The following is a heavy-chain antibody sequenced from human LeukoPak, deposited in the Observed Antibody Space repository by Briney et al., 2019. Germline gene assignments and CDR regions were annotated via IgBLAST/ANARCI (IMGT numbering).Heavy chain of an antibody. CDR3: VKGSNSDCSSASCYLSSGY. J-gene: IGHJ4*02. CDR2: ISSSSNSI. V-gene: IGHV3-21*04. Sequence: GGSLRLSCAASGFSFSSYSMNWVRQAPGKGLEWVSSISSSSNSIYYADSVKGRFTIFRDNSKNTLYLQMNSLRAEDTAVYYCVKGSNSDCSSASCYLSSGYWGQGTLVTVSS. D-gene: IGHD2-2*01. CDR1: GFSFSSYS.